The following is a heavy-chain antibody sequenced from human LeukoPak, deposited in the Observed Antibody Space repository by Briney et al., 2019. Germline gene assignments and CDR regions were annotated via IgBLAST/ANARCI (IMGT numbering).Heavy chain of an antibody. Sequence: ASVKVSCKASGYTFTSYYIHWVRQAPGQGLEWMGWINPNSGGTNYAQKFQGRVTMTRDTSISTAYMELSRLRSDDTAVYYCARQYYDSSGYYYYYYYMDVWGKGTTVTISS. CDR3: ARQYYDSSGYYYYYYYMDV. D-gene: IGHD3-22*01. J-gene: IGHJ6*03. CDR1: GYTFTSYY. V-gene: IGHV1-2*02. CDR2: INPNSGGT.